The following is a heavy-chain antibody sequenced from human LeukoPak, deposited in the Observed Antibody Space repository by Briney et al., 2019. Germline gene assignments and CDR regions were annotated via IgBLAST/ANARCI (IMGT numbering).Heavy chain of an antibody. CDR1: GFTFGDYA. Sequence: GGSLRLSCTASGFTFGDYAMSWVRQAPGKGLEWVGFIRSIAYGGTTEYAASVKGRFTISRDDSKSIAYLQMNSLKTEDTAVYYCTSSGEDYYDSSAMYWGQGTLVTVSS. V-gene: IGHV3-49*04. D-gene: IGHD3-22*01. CDR3: TSSGEDYYDSSAMY. J-gene: IGHJ4*02. CDR2: IRSIAYGGTT.